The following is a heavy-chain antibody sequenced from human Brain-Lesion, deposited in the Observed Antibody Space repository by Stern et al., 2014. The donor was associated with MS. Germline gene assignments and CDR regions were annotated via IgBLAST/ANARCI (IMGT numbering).Heavy chain of an antibody. V-gene: IGHV4-39*02. D-gene: IGHD2-15*01. CDR1: GGSVSSTSYA. CDR2: IYYSGNT. Sequence: VQLLESGPGLVKPSETLSLTCTVAGGSVSSTSYAWAWIRQPPGKGLEWIGTIYYSGNTYYSPSLQSRLTISLEPSKNHFSPSLRSVTAADTAVYYCAGEEDIRYCSGGSCTGNWFDPWGQGTLVTVSS. J-gene: IGHJ5*02. CDR3: AGEEDIRYCSGGSCTGNWFDP.